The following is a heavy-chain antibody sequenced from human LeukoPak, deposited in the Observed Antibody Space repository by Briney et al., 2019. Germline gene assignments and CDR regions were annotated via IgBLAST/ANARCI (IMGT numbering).Heavy chain of an antibody. Sequence: GGSLRLSCAASGFTFSSFDMSWVRQAPGKGLEWVSAISGSGGSTYYADSVKGRFTISRDNSRNTLYLQMNSLRAEDTALYYWAKTGYNIGWYRIWDYWGQGTLVTVSS. J-gene: IGHJ4*02. CDR1: GFTFSSFD. V-gene: IGHV3-23*01. D-gene: IGHD6-19*01. CDR3: AKTGYNIGWYRIWDY. CDR2: ISGSGGST.